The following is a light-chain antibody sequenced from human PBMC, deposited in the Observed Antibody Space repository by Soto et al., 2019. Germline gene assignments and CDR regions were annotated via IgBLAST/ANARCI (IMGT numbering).Light chain of an antibody. CDR1: SSDVGAYNY. CDR3: SSFTRSNSDV. CDR2: DVS. Sequence: QSALTQPASVSGSPGQSITISCTGTSSDVGAYNYVSWYQQHPGKVPKLMIYDVSDRPSGVSNRFSGSKSGNTASLTISGLQAEDEADYYCSSFTRSNSDVFGTGTQLTVL. J-gene: IGLJ1*01. V-gene: IGLV2-14*03.